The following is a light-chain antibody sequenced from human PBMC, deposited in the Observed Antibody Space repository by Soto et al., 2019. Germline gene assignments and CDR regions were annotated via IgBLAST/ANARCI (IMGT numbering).Light chain of an antibody. Sequence: QSVLTQPPSVSAAPGQKVTISCSGSSSNIGTYYVSWYQQFPGTAPKLLISDNNKRPSGIPDRFSGSKFGTSATLGITGLQTGDEADYYCGTWDGSLSVGVFGGGTKVTVL. J-gene: IGLJ2*01. CDR2: DNN. CDR1: SSNIGTYY. CDR3: GTWDGSLSVGV. V-gene: IGLV1-51*01.